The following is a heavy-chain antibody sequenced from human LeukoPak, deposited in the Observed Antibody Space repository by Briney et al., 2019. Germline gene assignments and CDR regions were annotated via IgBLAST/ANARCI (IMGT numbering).Heavy chain of an antibody. D-gene: IGHD3-10*01. CDR3: ATDINTHIRGWF. V-gene: IGHV3-30*04. CDR1: GFTFSSYV. CDR2: ISYDGSNE. J-gene: IGHJ4*02. Sequence: GGSLRLSCAASGFTFSSYVMHWVRQAPGKGLEWVAIISYDGSNEYYADSVKGRFTISRDNSKNTLYLQMNCLRAEDTAVYYCATDINTHIRGWFWGQGSLVTVSS.